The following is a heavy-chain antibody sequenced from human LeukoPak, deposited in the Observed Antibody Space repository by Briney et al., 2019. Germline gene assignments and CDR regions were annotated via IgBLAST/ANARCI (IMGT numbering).Heavy chain of an antibody. CDR1: GFTFSTYA. V-gene: IGHV3-23*01. CDR2: ISGSGGST. Sequence: PGGSLRLSCAASGFTFSTYAMSWVRQAPGKGREWVSAISGSGGSTDYADSVKGRSTISRDDSKNTLYLQMNSLRAEDTAVYYCAKERGSVRGALDYWGQGTLVTVSS. J-gene: IGHJ4*02. D-gene: IGHD3-10*01. CDR3: AKERGSVRGALDY.